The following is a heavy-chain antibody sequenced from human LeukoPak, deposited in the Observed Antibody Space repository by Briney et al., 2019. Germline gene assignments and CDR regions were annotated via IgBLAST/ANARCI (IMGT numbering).Heavy chain of an antibody. Sequence: GGSLRLSCAASGFTFSDYYLSWIRQAPGKGWEGVSYISSGDNTIYYADSVKGRFTMYRDNAKNSLYLQMNSLRAEDTAVYYCARVMGNYATDYWGQGTLVTVSS. J-gene: IGHJ4*02. CDR3: ARVMGNYATDY. CDR2: ISSGDNTI. V-gene: IGHV3-11*04. CDR1: GFTFSDYY. D-gene: IGHD1-7*01.